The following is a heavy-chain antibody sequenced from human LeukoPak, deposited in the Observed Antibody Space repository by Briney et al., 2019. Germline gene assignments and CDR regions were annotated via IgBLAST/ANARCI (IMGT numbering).Heavy chain of an antibody. V-gene: IGHV3-7*01. CDR2: IKQDGSEK. D-gene: IGHD3-22*01. Sequence: GAPRLSCAASGFTFSTYWMTWVRQAPGKGLEWVANIKQDGSEKYYVDSVKGRFTISRDNAKNSLYLQMNSLRAEDTAVYYCARGRLTYYYDSSGYPFDYWGQGTLVTVSS. CDR3: ARGRLTYYYDSSGYPFDY. J-gene: IGHJ4*02. CDR1: GFTFSTYW.